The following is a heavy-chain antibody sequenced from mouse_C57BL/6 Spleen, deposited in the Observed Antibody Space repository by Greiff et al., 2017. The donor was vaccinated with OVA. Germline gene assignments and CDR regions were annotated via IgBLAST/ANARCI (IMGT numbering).Heavy chain of an antibody. D-gene: IGHD2-2*01. CDR1: GFTFSSYA. CDR3: ARDSNMGVTTPFAY. V-gene: IGHV5-4*01. Sequence: EVMLVESGGGLVKPGGSLKLSCAASGFTFSSYAMSWVRQTPEKRLEWVATISDGGSYTYYPDNVKGRFTISRDNAKNNLYLQMSHLKSEDTAMYYCARDSNMGVTTPFAYWGQGTLVTVSA. CDR2: ISDGGSYT. J-gene: IGHJ3*01.